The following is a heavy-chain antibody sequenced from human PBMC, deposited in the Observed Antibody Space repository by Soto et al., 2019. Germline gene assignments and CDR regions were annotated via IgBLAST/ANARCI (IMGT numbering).Heavy chain of an antibody. J-gene: IGHJ6*02. CDR1: GFTFSSYA. Sequence: GGSLRLSCAASGFTFSSYAMHWVRQAPGKGLEWVAVISYDGSNKYYADSVKGRFTISRDNSKNTLYLQMNSLRAEDTAVYYCARDGYRVHYYYYGMDVWGQGTTVTVSS. CDR3: ARDGYRVHYYYYGMDV. CDR2: ISYDGSNK. V-gene: IGHV3-30-3*01. D-gene: IGHD5-18*01.